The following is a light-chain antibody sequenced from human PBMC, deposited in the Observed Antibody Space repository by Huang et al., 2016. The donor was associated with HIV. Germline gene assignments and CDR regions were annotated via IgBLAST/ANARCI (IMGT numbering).Light chain of an antibody. CDR1: QSVISSY. CDR3: QHYGRSPPFT. J-gene: IGKJ3*01. V-gene: IGKV3-20*01. Sequence: EIVLTQSPGTLSLSPGDTATLSCRANQSVISSYLAWYQHKPGQTPRLLIYGASSRATGIPDRFSGTGSGTEYTLTIDDLAPEDVAVYFCQHYGRSPPFTFGPGTKVHIK. CDR2: GAS.